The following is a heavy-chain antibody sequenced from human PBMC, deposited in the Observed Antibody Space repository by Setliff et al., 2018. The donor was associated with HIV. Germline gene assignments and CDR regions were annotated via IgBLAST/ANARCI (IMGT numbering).Heavy chain of an antibody. CDR3: ARDLEWGLVMSYGMDV. V-gene: IGHV3-21*04. J-gene: IGHJ6*02. CDR2: ISSSSIYI. Sequence: GGSLRLSCAASGFTFSSYNMNWVRQSPGKGLEWVSSISSSSIYIYYADSVKGRFTISRDNAENSLFLQMNSLRAEDTAVYYCARDLEWGLVMSYGMDVWGQGTTVTV. D-gene: IGHD3-9*01. CDR1: GFTFSSYN.